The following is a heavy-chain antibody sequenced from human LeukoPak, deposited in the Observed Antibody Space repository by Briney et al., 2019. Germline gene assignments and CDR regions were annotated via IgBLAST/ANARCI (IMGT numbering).Heavy chain of an antibody. CDR3: AKDGREWPRSLDY. D-gene: IGHD5-12*01. V-gene: IGHV3-30*02. J-gene: IGHJ4*02. Sequence: GGSLRLSCAASGFTFSSYGMHWVRQAPGKGLEWVAFIRYDGSNKYYADSVKGRFTISRDNSKNTLYLQMNSLRAEDTAVYYCAKDGREWPRSLDYWGQGTLVTVSS. CDR2: IRYDGSNK. CDR1: GFTFSSYG.